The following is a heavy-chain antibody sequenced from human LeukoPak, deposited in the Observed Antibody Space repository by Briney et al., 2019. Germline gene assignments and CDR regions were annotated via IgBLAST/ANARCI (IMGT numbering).Heavy chain of an antibody. V-gene: IGHV3-23*01. Sequence: PGGSLRLSCGASGFTFSNYAMSWVRQAPGKGLEWVSTISGSGGTTYYADSVKGRFTISRDNSKNTLYLQVNSLRAEDTAVYYCARDWSHRCFDYWGQGTLVTVSS. J-gene: IGHJ4*02. CDR2: ISGSGGTT. CDR1: GFTFSNYA. D-gene: IGHD3-3*01. CDR3: ARDWSHRCFDY.